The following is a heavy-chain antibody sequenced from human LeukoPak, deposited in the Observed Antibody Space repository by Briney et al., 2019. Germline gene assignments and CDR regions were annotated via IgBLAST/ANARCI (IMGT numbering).Heavy chain of an antibody. Sequence: GGPLRLSCAASGFTFSSYWMSWVRQAPGKGLEWVANIKQDGSEKYYVDSVKGRFTISRDNAKNSLYLQMNSLRAEDTAVYYCARVMDYDILTGYSLDYWGQGTLVTVSS. CDR1: GFTFSSYW. CDR2: IKQDGSEK. V-gene: IGHV3-7*04. D-gene: IGHD3-9*01. J-gene: IGHJ4*02. CDR3: ARVMDYDILTGYSLDY.